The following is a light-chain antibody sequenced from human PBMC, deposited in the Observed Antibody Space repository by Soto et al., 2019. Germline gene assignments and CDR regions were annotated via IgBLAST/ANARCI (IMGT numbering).Light chain of an antibody. CDR1: SGSVSTSYY. CDR3: VLYMGSGISV. V-gene: IGLV8-61*01. J-gene: IGLJ3*02. CDR2: STN. Sequence: QAVVTPEPSFSVSTGGPVTLTCGLHSGSVSTSYYPSWYQQTPGQAPRTLIYSTNTRSSGVPDRFSGSILGNKAALTITGAQADDESEYYCVLYMGSGISVFGGGTKVTVL.